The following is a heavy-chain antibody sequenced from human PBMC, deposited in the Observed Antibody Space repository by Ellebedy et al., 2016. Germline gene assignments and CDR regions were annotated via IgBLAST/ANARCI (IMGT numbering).Heavy chain of an antibody. CDR3: ARSSGGGIVIYPFDY. D-gene: IGHD3-16*02. CDR2: INHSGST. CDR1: GGSFSGYY. V-gene: IGHV4-34*01. Sequence: SETLSLTXAVYGGSFSGYYWSWIRQPPGKGLEWIGEINHSGSTNYNPSLKSRVTISVDTSKNQFSLKLSSVTAADTAVYYCARSSGGGIVIYPFDYWGQGTLVTVSS. J-gene: IGHJ4*02.